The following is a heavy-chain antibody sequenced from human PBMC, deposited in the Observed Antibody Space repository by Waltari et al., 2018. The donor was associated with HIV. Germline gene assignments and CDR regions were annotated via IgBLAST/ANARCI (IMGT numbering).Heavy chain of an antibody. CDR2: IYYSGTT. CDR1: GVPIRSRQHF. D-gene: IGHD3-16*01. Sequence: LRLQESGPGLVKSSETLSLNCNVPGVPIRSRQHFWGWVRQAPGRNSKWITTIYYSGTTYYNPSFKNLVSISIDVSKNLVSLSLRSVTAADTGLYFCARHPTMGAHFFDSWGQGTLVTVSS. CDR3: ARHPTMGAHFFDS. J-gene: IGHJ4*02. V-gene: IGHV4-39*02.